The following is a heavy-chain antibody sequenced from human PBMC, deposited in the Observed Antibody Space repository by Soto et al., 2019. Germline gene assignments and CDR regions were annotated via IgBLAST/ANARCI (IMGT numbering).Heavy chain of an antibody. CDR3: AKVWGILECPAAYSYYYYGMDV. Sequence: GGSLRLSCAASGFTFSSYGMHWVRQAPGKGLEWVAVISYDGSNKYYADSVKGRFTISRVNSKNTQYLQMNSLKADDTAVYYFAKVWGILECPAAYSYYYYGMDVWGQGTTVTVSS. CDR2: ISYDGSNK. V-gene: IGHV3-30*18. J-gene: IGHJ6*02. CDR1: GFTFSSYG. D-gene: IGHD2-15*01.